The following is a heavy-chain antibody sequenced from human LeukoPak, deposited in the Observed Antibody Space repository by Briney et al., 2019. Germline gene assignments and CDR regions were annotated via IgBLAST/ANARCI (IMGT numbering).Heavy chain of an antibody. Sequence: SETLSLTCTVSGGSINTYYWSWIRQPPGKGLEWIGYLYNSGTTNYNPSLKSRVFISGDTSKNQSSLKLSSVTAADTAVYYCARSNKWFGELLPNWFDHWGQGTLVTVSS. CDR1: GGSINTYY. J-gene: IGHJ5*02. V-gene: IGHV4-59*01. D-gene: IGHD3-10*01. CDR3: ARSNKWFGELLPNWFDH. CDR2: LYNSGTT.